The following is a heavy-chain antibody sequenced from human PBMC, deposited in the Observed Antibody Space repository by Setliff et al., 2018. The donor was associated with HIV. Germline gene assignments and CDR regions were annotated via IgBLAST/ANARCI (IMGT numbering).Heavy chain of an antibody. J-gene: IGHJ3*02. CDR2: IYTSGST. V-gene: IGHV4-4*07. CDR3: ATLRRDHDSYGEYRDGVFDI. CDR1: GGSISSYY. D-gene: IGHD4-17*01. Sequence: SETLSLTCTVSGGSISSYYWNWIRQPAGKGLEWIGRIYTSGSTNYNPSLKSRVTMSVDTSKNQFSLKLSSVTAADTAVYYCATLRRDHDSYGEYRDGVFDIWGQGTMVTVSS.